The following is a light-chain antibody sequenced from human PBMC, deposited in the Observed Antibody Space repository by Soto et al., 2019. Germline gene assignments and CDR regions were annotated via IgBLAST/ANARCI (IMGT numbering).Light chain of an antibody. CDR1: RSDIGSYNY. Sequence: QSALTQPASVSGSPGQSITISCSGTRSDIGSYNYVAWYQQFPGKTPKILIYGVSNRPSGVSSRFSGSKSGNTASLTISGLQAEDEADCYCISYTGSSTSYVFGSGTKVTVL. J-gene: IGLJ1*01. V-gene: IGLV2-14*01. CDR3: ISYTGSSTSYV. CDR2: GVS.